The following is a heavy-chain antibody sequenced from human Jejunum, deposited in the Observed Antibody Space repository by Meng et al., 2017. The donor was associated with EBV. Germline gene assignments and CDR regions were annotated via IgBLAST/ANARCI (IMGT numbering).Heavy chain of an antibody. Sequence: QLALEQPGPGLVKPSGPLSLTRAVSGDSTSSSHWWSWVRQPPGKGLEWIGEMHPGGSTNYNPSLKSRVTISVDNSKNQFSLKLTSVTAADTAVYYCAKSNDYSLNSWGQGTLVTVSS. J-gene: IGHJ4*02. CDR3: AKSNDYSLNS. CDR2: MHPGGST. CDR1: GDSTSSSHW. V-gene: IGHV4-4*02. D-gene: IGHD4-11*01.